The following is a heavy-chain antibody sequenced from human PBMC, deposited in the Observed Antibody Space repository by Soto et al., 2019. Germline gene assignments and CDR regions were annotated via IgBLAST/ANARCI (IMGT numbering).Heavy chain of an antibody. Sequence: SETLSLTCTVSGGSISSGGYYWSWIRQHPGKGLEWIGYIYYSGSTYYNPSLKSRVTISVDTSKNQFSLKLSSVTAADTAVYYCARGTLVYDILTGYAENLDYWGQGTLVTVSS. CDR3: ARGTLVYDILTGYAENLDY. V-gene: IGHV4-31*03. CDR2: IYYSGST. J-gene: IGHJ4*02. CDR1: GGSISSGGYY. D-gene: IGHD3-9*01.